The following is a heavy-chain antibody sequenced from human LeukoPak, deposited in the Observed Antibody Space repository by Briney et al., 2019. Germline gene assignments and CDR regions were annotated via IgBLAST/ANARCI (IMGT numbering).Heavy chain of an antibody. CDR3: ARDRGTYYYDSSGFDY. CDR2: IYTSGST. V-gene: IGHV4-4*07. D-gene: IGHD3-22*01. CDR1: GGSISSYY. Sequence: PSENLSLTCTVSGGSISSYYWSWIRQPAGKGLEWIGRIYTSGSTNYNPSLKSRVTMSVDTSKNQFSLKLSSVTAADTAVYYCARDRGTYYYDSSGFDYWGQGTLVTVSS. J-gene: IGHJ4*02.